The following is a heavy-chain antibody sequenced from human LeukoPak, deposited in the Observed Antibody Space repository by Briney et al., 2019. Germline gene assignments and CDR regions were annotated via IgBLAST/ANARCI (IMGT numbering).Heavy chain of an antibody. D-gene: IGHD3-10*01. CDR3: ARGRYYYGSGSYYYDPPDY. CDR2: IGTAGDT. CDR1: GFTFSSYD. J-gene: IGHJ4*02. Sequence: GGPLRLSCAASGFTFSSYDMHWVRQATGKGLEWVSAIGTAGDTYYPGSVKGRFTISRENAKNSLYLQMNSLRAGDTAVYYCARGRYYYGSGSYYYDPPDYWGQGTLVTVSS. V-gene: IGHV3-13*01.